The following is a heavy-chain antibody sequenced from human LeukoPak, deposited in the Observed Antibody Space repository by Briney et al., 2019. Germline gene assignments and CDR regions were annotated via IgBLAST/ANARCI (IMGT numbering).Heavy chain of an antibody. D-gene: IGHD2-2*01. J-gene: IGHJ4*02. CDR1: GYTFTGYA. CDR2: INTGSGNT. V-gene: IGHV1-3*04. CDR3: AGGAAAAIDYFDY. Sequence: ASVKVSCKASGYTFTGYALHWVRQAPGQGLEWMGWINTGSGNTKYSQRFQDRVTITMDTSASTAYMELSSLRSEDTAVYYCAGGAAAAIDYFDYWGQGTLVTVTS.